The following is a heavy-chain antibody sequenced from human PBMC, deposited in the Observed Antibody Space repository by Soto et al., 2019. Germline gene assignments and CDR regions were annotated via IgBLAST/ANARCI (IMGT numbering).Heavy chain of an antibody. Sequence: QVQLVQSGAEVKKPGSSVKVSCKASGGTFSSYTISWVRQAPGQGLEWMGRIIPILGIANYAQKFQGRVTITADKTTRTAYMELSSLRSEDTAVYYCARKTLAGTYAFDIWGQGTMVTVSS. V-gene: IGHV1-69*02. CDR2: IIPILGIA. D-gene: IGHD6-19*01. CDR3: ARKTLAGTYAFDI. J-gene: IGHJ3*02. CDR1: GGTFSSYT.